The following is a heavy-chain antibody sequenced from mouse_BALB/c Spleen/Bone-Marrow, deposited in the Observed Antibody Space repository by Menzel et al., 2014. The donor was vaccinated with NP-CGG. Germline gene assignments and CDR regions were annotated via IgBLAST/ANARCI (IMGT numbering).Heavy chain of an antibody. J-gene: IGHJ4*01. D-gene: IGHD2-1*01. Sequence: EVQLQQSGGGLVQPGGSRKLSCAASGFTFSSFGMHWVRQAPGKGLEWVAYISSGSSTIYYADTVKGRFTISRDNPKNTLFLQMTSLRSEDTATYYCARSDGNYDYAMDYWGQGTSVTVSS. CDR1: GFTFSSFG. CDR3: ARSDGNYDYAMDY. CDR2: ISSGSSTI. V-gene: IGHV5-17*02.